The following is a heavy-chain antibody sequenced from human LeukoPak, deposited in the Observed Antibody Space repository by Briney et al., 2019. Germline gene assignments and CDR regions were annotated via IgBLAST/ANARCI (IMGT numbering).Heavy chain of an antibody. D-gene: IGHD3-3*01. J-gene: IGHJ6*04. CDR3: AGIPVFGVVLHQEPV. CDR1: GVTFNDYA. Sequence: SVKVSCKASGVTFNDYALNWVRQAPGQGLEWMGVFIPILGTANSTQKFRDRVTITADISTNTAYMELSSLRSEDTAVYFCAGIPVFGVVLHQEPVWGKGTTVTVSS. CDR2: FIPILGTA. V-gene: IGHV1-69*10.